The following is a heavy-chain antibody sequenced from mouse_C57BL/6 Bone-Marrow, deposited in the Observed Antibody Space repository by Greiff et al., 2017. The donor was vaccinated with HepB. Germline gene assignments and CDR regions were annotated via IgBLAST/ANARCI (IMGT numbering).Heavy chain of an antibody. Sequence: EVKVEESGGGLVQPGGSMKLSCAASGFTFSDAWMDWVRQSPEKGLEWVAEIRNKANNHATYYAESVKGRFTISRDDSKSSVYLQMNSLRAEDTGIYYCTSPITTVVATLDWYFDVWGTGTTVTVSS. V-gene: IGHV6-6*01. J-gene: IGHJ1*03. CDR2: IRNKANNHAT. CDR3: TSPITTVVATLDWYFDV. CDR1: GFTFSDAW. D-gene: IGHD1-1*01.